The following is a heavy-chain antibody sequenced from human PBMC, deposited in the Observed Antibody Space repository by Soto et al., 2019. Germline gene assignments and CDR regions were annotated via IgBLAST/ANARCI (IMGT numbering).Heavy chain of an antibody. CDR1: GYTFTSYG. Sequence: GASVKVSCKASGYTFTSYGISWVRQAPGQGLEWMGWISAYNGNTNYAQKLQGRVTMTTDTSTSTAYMELRSLRSDDTAVYYCAWDEQRLVIRPYGDFDFWGQGTLVTVSS. CDR2: ISAYNGNT. V-gene: IGHV1-18*01. D-gene: IGHD6-19*01. J-gene: IGHJ4*02. CDR3: AWDEQRLVIRPYGDFDF.